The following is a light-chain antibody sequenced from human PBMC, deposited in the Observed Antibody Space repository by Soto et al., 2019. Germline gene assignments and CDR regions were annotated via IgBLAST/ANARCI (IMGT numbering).Light chain of an antibody. CDR1: QSVSSSF. CDR3: QQYGSSPRT. J-gene: IGKJ5*01. V-gene: IGKV3-20*01. Sequence: EIVLTQSPVTQSFSTGHRTNLSCXXSQSVSSSFLAWYQQKVGQAPRLLIYGASSRATGIPDRFSGSGSGTDFTLTISRLEPEDFAVYYCQQYGSSPRTFGQGTRLEIK. CDR2: GAS.